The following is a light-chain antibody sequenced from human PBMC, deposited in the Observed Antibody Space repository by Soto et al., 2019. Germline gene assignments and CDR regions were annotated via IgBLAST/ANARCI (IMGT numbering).Light chain of an antibody. CDR3: QQRRDWPLT. V-gene: IGKV3-11*01. CDR2: DAS. CDR1: QSVSSY. J-gene: IGKJ4*01. Sequence: EIVLTQSPATLSLSPGERATLSCRASQSVSSYLAWYQQKPGQAPRLLISDASNRATGIPARFGGSGSGTDFPLSVSSLEPEDFALYYCQQRRDWPLTFGGGAKVEI.